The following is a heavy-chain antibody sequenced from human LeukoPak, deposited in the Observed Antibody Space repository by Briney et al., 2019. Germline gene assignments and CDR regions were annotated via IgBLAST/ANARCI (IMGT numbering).Heavy chain of an antibody. V-gene: IGHV3-23*01. Sequence: GGSLRLSCAASGFAFSTYAMSWVRQAPGKGLEWVSAISGNGVKTYYTDSVKGRFTFFRDNSKNTLYLQMNSLRADDTAVYYCAKDRAYSFDYWGQGTLVPVSS. CDR2: ISGNGVKT. CDR3: AKDRAYSFDY. CDR1: GFAFSTYA. J-gene: IGHJ4*02. D-gene: IGHD3-16*01.